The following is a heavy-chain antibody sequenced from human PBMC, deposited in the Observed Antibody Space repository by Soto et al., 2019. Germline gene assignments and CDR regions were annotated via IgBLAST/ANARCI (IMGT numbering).Heavy chain of an antibody. CDR2: ISSSSSYI. D-gene: IGHD4-17*01. Sequence: GGSLRLSCAASGFTFSSYSMNWVRQVPGKGLEWVSSISSSSSYIYYADSVKGRFTISRDNAKNSLYLQMNSLRAEDTAVYYCASPSGAYGDSRFDYWGQGTLVTVSS. V-gene: IGHV3-21*01. J-gene: IGHJ4*02. CDR3: ASPSGAYGDSRFDY. CDR1: GFTFSSYS.